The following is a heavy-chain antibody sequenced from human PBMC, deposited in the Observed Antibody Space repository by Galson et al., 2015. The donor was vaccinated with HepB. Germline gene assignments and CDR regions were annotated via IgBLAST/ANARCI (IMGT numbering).Heavy chain of an antibody. Sequence: SLRLSCAGSGLTFSNYWMHWVRQVPGKGLVWVSRIDGDGSSTNYADSVKGRFTISRDNAENTLYLHMNALRAEDTAVYYCTRGGYCNVAPCHNPGDYWGQGTVVTVSS. CDR3: TRGGYCNVAPCHNPGDY. J-gene: IGHJ4*02. CDR1: GLTFSNYW. V-gene: IGHV3-74*01. D-gene: IGHD2-15*01. CDR2: IDGDGSST.